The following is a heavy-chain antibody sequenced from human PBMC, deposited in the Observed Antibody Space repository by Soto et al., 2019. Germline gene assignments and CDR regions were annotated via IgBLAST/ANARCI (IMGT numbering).Heavy chain of an antibody. CDR3: ARQTVSSGWHYGNWFDP. J-gene: IGHJ5*02. CDR1: GGTFSTFG. V-gene: IGHV1-69*06. D-gene: IGHD6-19*01. CDR2: IIPIFNTA. Sequence: QEQLVQSGAEVKKPGSSVKVSCKVSGGTFSTFGISWVRQAPGQGLEWMGGIIPIFNTAKYAQKNQGRVTITADKSTSTVHMDLSSLRSEDTAVYYSARQTVSSGWHYGNWFDPWGQGTLVTVSS.